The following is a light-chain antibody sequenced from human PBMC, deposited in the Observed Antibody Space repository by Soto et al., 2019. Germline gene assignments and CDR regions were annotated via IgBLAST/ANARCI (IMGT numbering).Light chain of an antibody. CDR1: QDISTL. CDR2: GAS. CDR3: QQADSFPLT. Sequence: DIQMTQSPSSVSASIGDTVTITCRASQDISTLLAWYQQKPGKAPKLLIYGASTLESGVPSRFSGRGSGTDFTLTISSLQPEDFGTYFCQQADSFPLTLGGGTKVDIK. V-gene: IGKV1D-12*01. J-gene: IGKJ4*01.